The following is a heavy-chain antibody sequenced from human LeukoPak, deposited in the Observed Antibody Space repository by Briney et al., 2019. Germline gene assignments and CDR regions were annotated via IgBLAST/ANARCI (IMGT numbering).Heavy chain of an antibody. V-gene: IGHV3-23*01. CDR3: AKKRDAFDI. D-gene: IGHD5-24*01. J-gene: IGHJ3*02. CDR1: GFTFSNFA. Sequence: PGGSLRLSCVASGFTFSNFAMGWVRQAPGKRPEWVSSLTDSGGTTYYVDSAKGRFAISRDNSKNTLYLHMNSLRAEDTAVYYCAKKRDAFDIWGQGTVVTVSS. CDR2: LTDSGGTT.